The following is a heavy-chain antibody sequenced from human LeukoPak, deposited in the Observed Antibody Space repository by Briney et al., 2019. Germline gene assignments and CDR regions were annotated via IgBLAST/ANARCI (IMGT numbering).Heavy chain of an antibody. J-gene: IGHJ3*02. CDR1: GGSISSYH. D-gene: IGHD5-12*01. V-gene: IGHV4-59*07. Sequence: SDPLSLTCTVSGGSISSYHWSWLRQPPGKGLQWVGFIYSSGRTNYNPSLKSRDTISLDTSKNQFSLRVSSVTSADAAVYYCARGNSGYDYAFDIWGQGTMVTVSS. CDR3: ARGNSGYDYAFDI. CDR2: IYSSGRT.